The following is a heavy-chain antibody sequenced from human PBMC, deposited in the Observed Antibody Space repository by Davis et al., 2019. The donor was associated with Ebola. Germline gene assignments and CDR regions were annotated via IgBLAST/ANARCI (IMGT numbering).Heavy chain of an antibody. D-gene: IGHD6-13*01. CDR3: AKDGLFIDSSWFFGY. J-gene: IGHJ4*02. V-gene: IGHV1-18*01. Sequence: ASVKVSCKTFGYTFNSYAISWVRQAPGQGLEWMGWISAYNGNTNHAQKFQGRVTMTTETSTSTAYMELRSLRSDDTAVYYCAKDGLFIDSSWFFGYWGQGTLVTVSS. CDR2: ISAYNGNT. CDR1: GYTFNSYA.